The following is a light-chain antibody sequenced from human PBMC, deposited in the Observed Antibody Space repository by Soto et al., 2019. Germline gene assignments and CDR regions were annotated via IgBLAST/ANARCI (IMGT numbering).Light chain of an antibody. Sequence: QSALTQPASVSGSPGQSITISCTGTSTDIGAYNYVSWYQQHPGKAPKLLIYEVTNRPSGVSNRFSGSKSGNTASLTISGLQAEDEANYYCASLTTTNFVFGTGTKLTVL. CDR1: STDIGAYNY. V-gene: IGLV2-14*01. J-gene: IGLJ1*01. CDR3: ASLTTTNFV. CDR2: EVT.